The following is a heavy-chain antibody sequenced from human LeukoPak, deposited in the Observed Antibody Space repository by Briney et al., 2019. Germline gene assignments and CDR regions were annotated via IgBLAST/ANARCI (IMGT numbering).Heavy chain of an antibody. CDR2: IYPGDSDT. J-gene: IGHJ4*02. D-gene: IGHD6-13*01. Sequence: HGESLKISCKGSGSSFTSYWIGWVRPMPGKGLEWMGIIYPGDSDTKYSPSFQGQVTISADKSISTAYLQWSSLKASDTAIYYCARRGSSGFDFWGQGTLVTVSS. CDR1: GSSFTSYW. CDR3: ARRGSSGFDF. V-gene: IGHV5-51*01.